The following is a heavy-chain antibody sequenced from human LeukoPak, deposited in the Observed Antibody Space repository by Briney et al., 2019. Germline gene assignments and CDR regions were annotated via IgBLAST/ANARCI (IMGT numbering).Heavy chain of an antibody. CDR1: GYSFTSYW. D-gene: IGHD6-13*01. CDR2: IYPGDSDT. J-gene: IGHJ4*02. CDR3: ARQVTAAGDS. Sequence: GESLKISCKGSGYSFTSYWIGWVRQMPVKGLEWMGIIYPGDSDTRYSPSFQGQVTLSVDKSISTAYLQWSSLTAADTAMYYCARQVTAAGDSWGQGTLVTVSS. V-gene: IGHV5-51*01.